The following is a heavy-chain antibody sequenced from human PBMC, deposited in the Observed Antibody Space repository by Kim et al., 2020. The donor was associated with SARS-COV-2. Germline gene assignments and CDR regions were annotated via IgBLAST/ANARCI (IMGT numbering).Heavy chain of an antibody. J-gene: IGHJ6*02. Sequence: SETLSLTCTVSGGSISSSSYYWGWIRQPPGKGLEWIGSIYYSGSTYYNPSLKSRVTISVDTSKNQFSLKLSSVTAADTAVYYCARHFVPTLFTVTTIFGMDVWGQGTTVTVSS. V-gene: IGHV4-39*01. CDR2: IYYSGST. D-gene: IGHD4-17*01. CDR1: GGSISSSSYY. CDR3: ARHFVPTLFTVTTIFGMDV.